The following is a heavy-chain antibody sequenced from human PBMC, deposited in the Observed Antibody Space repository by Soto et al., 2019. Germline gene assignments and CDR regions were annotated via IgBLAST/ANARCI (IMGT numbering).Heavy chain of an antibody. J-gene: IGHJ3*02. D-gene: IGHD3-10*01. CDR1: EFSFSSYA. CDR3: AKNRGGRREILSAFDI. CDR2: ISGGGGST. V-gene: IGHV3-23*01. Sequence: EVQLLESVGGLVQPGESLRLSCAASEFSFSSYAMNWVRQAPGEGLEWVSSISGGGGSTYYADSVKGRFTISRDNSKNTLSLQMNSLRAEDTAVYYCAKNRGGRREILSAFDIWGQGTMVTVSS.